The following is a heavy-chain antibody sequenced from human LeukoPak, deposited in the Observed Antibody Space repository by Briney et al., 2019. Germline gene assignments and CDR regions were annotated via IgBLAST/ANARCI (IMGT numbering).Heavy chain of an antibody. CDR3: ARQSITMVRGVNGNHAFDI. Sequence: SETLSLTCTVSGGSISSYYWSWIRQPPGKGLEWIGYIYYSGSTNYNPSLKSRVTISVDTSKNQFSLKLSSVTAADTAVYYCARQSITMVRGVNGNHAFDIWGQGTMVTVSS. CDR2: IYYSGST. J-gene: IGHJ3*02. CDR1: GGSISSYY. V-gene: IGHV4-59*08. D-gene: IGHD3-10*01.